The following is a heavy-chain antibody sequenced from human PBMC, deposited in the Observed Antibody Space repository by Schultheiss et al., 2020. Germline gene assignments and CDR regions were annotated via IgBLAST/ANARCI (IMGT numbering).Heavy chain of an antibody. CDR3: AREAYSSVTFDY. CDR1: GFTFSSYA. CDR2: ISGSGGST. Sequence: VGSLRLSFAASGFTFSSYAMCWVRQAPGKGLEWVSAISGSGGSTYYADSVKGRFTISRDNSKNTLYLQMNSLRAEDTAVYYCAREAYSSVTFDYWGQGTLVTVSS. J-gene: IGHJ4*02. D-gene: IGHD6-19*01. V-gene: IGHV3-23*01.